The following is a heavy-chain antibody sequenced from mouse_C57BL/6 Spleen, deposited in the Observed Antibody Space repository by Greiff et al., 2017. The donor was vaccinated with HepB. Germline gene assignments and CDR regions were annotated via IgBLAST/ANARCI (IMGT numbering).Heavy chain of an antibody. Sequence: VQLQQSGPELVKPGASVKISCKASGYAFSSSWMNWVKQRPGKGLEWIGRIYPGDGDTNYNGKFKGKATLTADKSSSTAYMQLSSLTSEDSAVYFCARCYGSHFDYWGQGTTLTVSS. CDR3: ARCYGSHFDY. V-gene: IGHV1-82*01. CDR2: IYPGDGDT. J-gene: IGHJ2*01. D-gene: IGHD2-2*01. CDR1: GYAFSSSW.